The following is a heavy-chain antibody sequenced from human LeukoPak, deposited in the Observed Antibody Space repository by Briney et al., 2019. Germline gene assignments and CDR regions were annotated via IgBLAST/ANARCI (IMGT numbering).Heavy chain of an antibody. CDR3: ARGPPPSSEDIVVVPAAWPASYYYMDV. J-gene: IGHJ6*03. CDR2: IIPIFGTA. Sequence: GASVKVSCKASGGTFSSYAISWVRQAPGQGLEWVGGIIPIFGTANCAQKFQGRVTITTEESTRTAFMELSSLRSEDTAVYYCARGPPPSSEDIVVVPAAWPASYYYMDVWGKGTTVTVSS. D-gene: IGHD2-2*01. V-gene: IGHV1-69*05. CDR1: GGTFSSYA.